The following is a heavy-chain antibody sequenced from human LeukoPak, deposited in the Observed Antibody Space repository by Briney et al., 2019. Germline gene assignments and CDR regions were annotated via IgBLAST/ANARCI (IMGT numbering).Heavy chain of an antibody. CDR3: AKEDPARVAVAGIEY. CDR1: GFTFSSYG. Sequence: GGSLRLSCAASGFTFSSYGMHWVRQAPGKGLEWVGVISYDGITKYYADSVKGRFTISRDNSKNTLYLQMNSLRPEDTAVYFCAKEDPARVAVAGIEYWGQGPLVTVSS. J-gene: IGHJ4*02. V-gene: IGHV3-30*18. D-gene: IGHD6-19*01. CDR2: ISYDGITK.